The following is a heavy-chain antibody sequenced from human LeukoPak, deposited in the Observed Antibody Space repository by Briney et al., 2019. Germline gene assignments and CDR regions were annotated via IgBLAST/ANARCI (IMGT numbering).Heavy chain of an antibody. D-gene: IGHD4-17*01. Sequence: PSETLSLTCTVSGGSLSSGDYYWSWIRQPPGKGLEWIGYIYYSGSTYYNPSLKSRVTISVDTSKNQFSLKLSSVTAADTAVYYCASDGDYEGNAFDIWGQGTMVTVSS. CDR1: GGSLSSGDYY. J-gene: IGHJ3*02. CDR3: ASDGDYEGNAFDI. CDR2: IYYSGST. V-gene: IGHV4-30-4*01.